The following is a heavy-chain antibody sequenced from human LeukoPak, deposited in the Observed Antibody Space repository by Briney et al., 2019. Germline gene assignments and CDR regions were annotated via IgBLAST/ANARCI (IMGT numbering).Heavy chain of an antibody. V-gene: IGHV3-48*01. J-gene: IGHJ4*02. D-gene: IGHD1-26*01. CDR1: GFTFSSYS. CDR3: ARATAWGIDY. CDR2: ISNSSSTI. Sequence: GGSLRLSCAASGFTFSSYSMNWVRQAPGKGLEWVSYISNSSSTIYYADSVKGRFTISRDNAKNSLYLQMNSLRAEDTAVYYCARATAWGIDYWGQGTLATVSS.